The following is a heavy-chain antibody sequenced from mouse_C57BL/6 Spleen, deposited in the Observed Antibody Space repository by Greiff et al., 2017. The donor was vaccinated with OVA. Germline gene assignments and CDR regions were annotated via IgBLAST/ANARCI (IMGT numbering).Heavy chain of an antibody. Sequence: VQLQQSGAELVKPGASVKISCKASGYAFSSYWMNWVKQRPGKGLEWIGQIYPGDGDTNYNGKFKGKATLTADKSSSTAYMQLSSLTSEDSAVYFCARRVTYYYAMDYWGQGTSVTVSS. D-gene: IGHD2-1*01. V-gene: IGHV1-80*01. CDR2: IYPGDGDT. CDR3: ARRVTYYYAMDY. CDR1: GYAFSSYW. J-gene: IGHJ4*01.